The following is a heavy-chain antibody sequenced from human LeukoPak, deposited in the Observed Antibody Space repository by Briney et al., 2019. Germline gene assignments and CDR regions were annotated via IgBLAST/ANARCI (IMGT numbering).Heavy chain of an antibody. CDR1: GYTFTSYY. CDR2: INSSGCTT. J-gene: IGHJ6*03. CDR3: ARDLSRRGLYSSSSDYYYMDV. Sequence: ASVKVSCKASGYTFTSYYMHWLRQAPGQGLEWMGIINSSGCTTSYAQKSQGRVTMARETSTSTVYMELSSLRSEDTAVYYCARDLSRRGLYSSSSDYYYMDVWGKGTTVTVSS. D-gene: IGHD6-6*01. V-gene: IGHV1-46*01.